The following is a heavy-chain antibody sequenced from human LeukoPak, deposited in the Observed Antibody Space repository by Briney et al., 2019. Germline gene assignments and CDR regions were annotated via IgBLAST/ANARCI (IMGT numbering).Heavy chain of an antibody. CDR3: ARQRGYYDSSGYYPDY. CDR2: IYYSGST. Sequence: PSETLSLTCTVSGGSISSSSYYWGWIRQPPGKGLEWIGSIYYSGSTYYTPSLKSRVTISADTSKNQFSLKLSSVTAADTAVYYCARQRGYYDSSGYYPDYWGQGTLVTVSS. J-gene: IGHJ4*02. CDR1: GGSISSSSYY. V-gene: IGHV4-39*01. D-gene: IGHD3-22*01.